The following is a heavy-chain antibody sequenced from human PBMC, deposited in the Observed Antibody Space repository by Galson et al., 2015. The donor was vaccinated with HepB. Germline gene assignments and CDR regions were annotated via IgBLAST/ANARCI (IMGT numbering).Heavy chain of an antibody. J-gene: IGHJ4*02. Sequence: SLRLSCAASGFTFSTYAMTWVRQAPGKGLEWVSVISGSGGNTNYADSVKGRFTISRDNSKNTLNLQMNSLRDDDTAVYYCARRPLPNCSGGGCYSSLGYWGQGTLVTVSS. D-gene: IGHD2-15*01. CDR3: ARRPLPNCSGGGCYSSLGY. V-gene: IGHV3-23*01. CDR2: ISGSGGNT. CDR1: GFTFSTYA.